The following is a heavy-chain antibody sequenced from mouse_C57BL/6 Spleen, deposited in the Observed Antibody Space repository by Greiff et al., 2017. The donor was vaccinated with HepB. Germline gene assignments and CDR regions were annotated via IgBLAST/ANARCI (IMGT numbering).Heavy chain of an antibody. Sequence: VKLVESGPELVKPGASVKISCKASGYSFPAYYMNWVKQSPEKSLEWIGEINPSTGGTTYNQKFKAKATLTVDKSSSTAYMQIKSLTSEDSAVYYCAKSGYGSRRDFDYWGQGTTLTVSS. V-gene: IGHV1-42*01. CDR3: AKSGYGSRRDFDY. CDR1: GYSFPAYY. CDR2: INPSTGGT. D-gene: IGHD1-1*01. J-gene: IGHJ2*01.